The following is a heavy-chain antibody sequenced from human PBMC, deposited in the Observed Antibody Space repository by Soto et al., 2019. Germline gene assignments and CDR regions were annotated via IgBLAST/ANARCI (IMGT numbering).Heavy chain of an antibody. CDR2: IKSKTDGGTT. CDR3: TTAMVRGGYYYYGMDV. J-gene: IGHJ6*02. Sequence: GGSLRLSCAASGFTFSNAWMNWVRQAPGKGLEWVGRIKSKTDGGTTDYAAPVKGRFTISRDDSKNTLYLQMNSLKTEDTAVYYCTTAMVRGGYYYYGMDVWGQGTTVTISS. CDR1: GFTFSNAW. D-gene: IGHD3-10*01. V-gene: IGHV3-15*07.